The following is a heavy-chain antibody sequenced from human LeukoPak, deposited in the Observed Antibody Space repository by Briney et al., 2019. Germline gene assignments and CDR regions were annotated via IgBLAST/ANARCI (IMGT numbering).Heavy chain of an antibody. CDR3: ASTRDYYYYYYVNV. D-gene: IGHD2-2*01. V-gene: IGHV1-69*06. J-gene: IGHJ6*03. CDR1: GGTFSSYA. Sequence: SVKVSCKASGGTFSSYAISWVRQAPGQGLEWMGGIIPIFGTANYAQKFQGRVTITADKSTSTAYMELSSLRSEDTAVYYCASTRDYYYYYYVNVWGKGTTVTVSS. CDR2: IIPIFGTA.